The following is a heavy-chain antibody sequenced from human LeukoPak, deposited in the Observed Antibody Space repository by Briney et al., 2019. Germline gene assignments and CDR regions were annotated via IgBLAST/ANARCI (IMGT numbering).Heavy chain of an antibody. CDR1: RGSTSSYY. CDR3: ARGNIAVTGPGVFCYYGMDV. J-gene: IGHJ6*02. V-gene: IGHV4-59*01. CDR2: VFHTGST. Sequence: PSETLSLTCTVSRGSTSSYYWSWIRQSPGKGLEWIGYVFHTGSTNYNPSLRSRVTMSVDTSRSQFSLEVRSVTAADTGVYFCARGNIAVTGPGVFCYYGMDVWGQGTTVTVSS. D-gene: IGHD6-19*01.